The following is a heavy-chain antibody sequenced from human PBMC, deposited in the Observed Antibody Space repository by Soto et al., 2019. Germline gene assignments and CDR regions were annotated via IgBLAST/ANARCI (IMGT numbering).Heavy chain of an antibody. V-gene: IGHV3-48*03. CDR1: GFTFSSYE. CDR3: ARVPYYYGSGSYYNPDY. CDR2: ISDSGGTR. J-gene: IGHJ4*02. Sequence: EAQLVQSGGDLVQPGGSLRLSCAASGFTFSSYEMVWVRQTPGQGLEWVSYISDSGGTRHYADSVKGRFTISRDNAKNSLYLQMDNLRVEDTAVYYWARVPYYYGSGSYYNPDYWGQGTLVTVSS. D-gene: IGHD3-10*01.